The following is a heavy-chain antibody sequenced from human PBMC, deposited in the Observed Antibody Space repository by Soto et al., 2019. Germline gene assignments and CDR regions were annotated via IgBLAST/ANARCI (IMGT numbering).Heavy chain of an antibody. J-gene: IGHJ3*02. D-gene: IGHD1-26*01. CDR2: INPSGGST. Sequence: ASVKVSCKASGYTFTSYYMHWVRQAPGQGLEWMGIINPSGGSTSYAKKFQGRVTMTRDTSTSTVYMELSSLRSEDTAVYYCAMASLNSGSYFGLDIWGQGTMVTVSS. V-gene: IGHV1-46*01. CDR1: GYTFTSYY. CDR3: AMASLNSGSYFGLDI.